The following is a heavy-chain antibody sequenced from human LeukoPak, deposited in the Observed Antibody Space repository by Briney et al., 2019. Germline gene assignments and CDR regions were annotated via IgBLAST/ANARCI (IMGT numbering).Heavy chain of an antibody. V-gene: IGHV1-18*01. CDR3: ARVPPNYDILTGLDLYNWFDP. CDR2: ISDYNGNT. CDR1: GYTFTSYG. D-gene: IGHD3-9*01. J-gene: IGHJ5*02. Sequence: GASVKVSCKASGYTFTSYGISWVRQAPGRGLEWMGRISDYNGNTNYAQKLQGRVTMTTDTSTSTAYMELRSLRSDDTAVYYCARVPPNYDILTGLDLYNWFDPWGQGTLVTVSS.